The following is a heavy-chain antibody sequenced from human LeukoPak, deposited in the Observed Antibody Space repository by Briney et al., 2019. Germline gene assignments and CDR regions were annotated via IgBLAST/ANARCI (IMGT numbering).Heavy chain of an antibody. J-gene: IGHJ4*02. V-gene: IGHV4-39*07. D-gene: IGHD3-9*01. CDR2: LYYSGST. CDR3: ARVNGHYDMPPYYFDY. Sequence: SETLSLTCTVSGGSISSSSYFWGWIRQPPGRGLEWIGSLYYSGSTYYNPSLKSRVTISVDTSKNQFSLKLSSVTAADTAVYYCARVNGHYDMPPYYFDYWGQGTLVTVSS. CDR1: GGSISSSSYF.